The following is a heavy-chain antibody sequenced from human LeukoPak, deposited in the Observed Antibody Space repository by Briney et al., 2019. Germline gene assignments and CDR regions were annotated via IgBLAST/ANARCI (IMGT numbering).Heavy chain of an antibody. CDR1: GFTFSSYA. CDR3: ARAQEYYYYYGMDV. CDR2: ISYDGSNK. V-gene: IGHV3-30-3*01. J-gene: IGHJ6*02. Sequence: GGSLRLSCAASGFTFSSYAMPWVRQAPGKGLEWVAVISYDGSNKYYADSVKGRFTISRDNSKNTLYLQMNSLRAEDTAVYYCARAQEYYYYYGMDVWGQGTTVTVSS.